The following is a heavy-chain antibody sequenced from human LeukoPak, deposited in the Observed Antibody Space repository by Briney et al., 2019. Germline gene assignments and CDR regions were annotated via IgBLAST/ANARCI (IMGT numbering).Heavy chain of an antibody. V-gene: IGHV3-21*01. J-gene: IGHJ4*02. CDR2: ISSSSRDI. CDR3: VREAAATLFDY. CDR1: GFIVTNAW. D-gene: IGHD1-26*01. Sequence: GGSLRLSCEASGFIVTNAWMSWVRQAPGKGLEWVAAISSSSRDIFYADSVKGRFSISRDNTQNSLSLQMSSLKAEDTAVYYCVREAAATLFDYWGQGTLVTVSS.